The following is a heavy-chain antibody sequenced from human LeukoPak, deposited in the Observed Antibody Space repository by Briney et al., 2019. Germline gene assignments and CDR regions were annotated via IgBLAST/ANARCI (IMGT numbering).Heavy chain of an antibody. J-gene: IGHJ3*02. CDR1: GFTFSSYA. D-gene: IGHD3-22*01. CDR2: INTFSNPI. CDR3: ARARGNGYYGSDAFDI. Sequence: GGSLRLSCAASGFTFSSYAMSWVRQAPGKGLEWISYINTFSNPIYYADSVRGRSAVSRDNAKNSLYLQMNSLRDDDTAVYYCARARGNGYYGSDAFDIWGQGTTVTVSS. V-gene: IGHV3-48*02.